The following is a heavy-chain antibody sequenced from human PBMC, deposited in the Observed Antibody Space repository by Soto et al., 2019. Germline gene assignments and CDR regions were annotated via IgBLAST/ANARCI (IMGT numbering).Heavy chain of an antibody. Sequence: TSETLSLTCTVSGGSISSYYWSWIRQPPGKGLEWIGYIYYSGSTNYNPSLKSRVTISVDTSKNQFSLKLSSVTAADTAVYYCARYYGSGSLAYYYYCMDVWGKGTTVTVSS. CDR1: GGSISSYY. V-gene: IGHV4-59*01. CDR3: ARYYGSGSLAYYYYCMDV. J-gene: IGHJ6*03. CDR2: IYYSGST. D-gene: IGHD3-10*01.